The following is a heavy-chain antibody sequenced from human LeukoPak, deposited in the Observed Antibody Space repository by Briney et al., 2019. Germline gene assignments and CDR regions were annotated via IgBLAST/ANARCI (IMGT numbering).Heavy chain of an antibody. Sequence: PGGSLRLSCAASGVTFGSYWMSWVRQAPGKGLEWVANIKQDGSEKYYVDSVKGRFAISRDNAKNSLYMQMNSLRAEDTAVYYCARDVDRSFDYWGQVTLVTVSS. D-gene: IGHD3-16*02. CDR3: ARDVDRSFDY. CDR1: GVTFGSYW. V-gene: IGHV3-7*03. CDR2: IKQDGSEK. J-gene: IGHJ4*02.